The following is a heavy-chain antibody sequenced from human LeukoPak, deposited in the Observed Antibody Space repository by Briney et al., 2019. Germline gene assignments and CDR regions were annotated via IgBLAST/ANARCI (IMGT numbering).Heavy chain of an antibody. J-gene: IGHJ6*02. CDR3: ARLSYSGSGFWYYYYGMDV. CDR1: GYTFTSYG. V-gene: IGHV1-18*01. D-gene: IGHD1-26*01. CDR2: ISAYNGNT. Sequence: ASVKVSCKASGYTFTSYGISWVRQAPGQGLEWMGWISAYNGNTNYAQKLQGRVIMTTDTSTSTAYMELRSLRSDDTAVYYCARLSYSGSGFWYYYYGMDVWGQGTTVTVSS.